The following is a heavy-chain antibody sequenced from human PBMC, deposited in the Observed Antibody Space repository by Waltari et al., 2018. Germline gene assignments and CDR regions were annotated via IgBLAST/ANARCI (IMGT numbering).Heavy chain of an antibody. CDR3: ARHNGDEMATNYYYMDV. V-gene: IGHV5-51*01. CDR1: GYSFTSYW. D-gene: IGHD5-12*01. CDR2: IYPGDSDT. Sequence: EVQLVQSGAEVKKHGESLKISCKGSGYSFTSYWIGWVRQMPGKGLEWMGIIYPGDSDTRYSPSFQGQVTISADKSISTAYLQWSSLKASDTAMYYCARHNGDEMATNYYYMDVWGKWTTVTVSS. J-gene: IGHJ6*03.